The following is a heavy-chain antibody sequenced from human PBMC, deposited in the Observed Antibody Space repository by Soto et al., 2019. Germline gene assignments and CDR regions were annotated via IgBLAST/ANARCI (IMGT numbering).Heavy chain of an antibody. CDR3: AKVGADYNSFFDY. Sequence: VGSLRLSCAASGFTFSSYDMHWVRQAPGKGLEWVAGISDDGRNKYSADSVKGRFTISRDNSKKTLYLQMNSLRAEDTAVYYCAKVGADYNSFFDYWGQGTLVTVSS. CDR1: GFTFSSYD. J-gene: IGHJ4*02. D-gene: IGHD1-26*01. CDR2: ISDDGRNK. V-gene: IGHV3-30*18.